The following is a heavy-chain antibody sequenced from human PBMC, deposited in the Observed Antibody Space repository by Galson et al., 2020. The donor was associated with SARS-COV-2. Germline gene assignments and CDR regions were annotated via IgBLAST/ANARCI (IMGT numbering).Heavy chain of an antibody. CDR3: ARDAGNVAVAGRNDY. CDR1: GYTFTSYG. J-gene: IGHJ4*02. V-gene: IGHV1-18*01. Sequence: ASVKVSCKASGYTFTSYGISWVRQAPGQGLEWMGWIRAYNGNTNYAQKLQGRVTMTTDTSTSTAYMELRSLRSDDTAVYYCARDAGNVAVAGRNDYWGQGTLVTVSS. CDR2: IRAYNGNT. D-gene: IGHD6-19*01.